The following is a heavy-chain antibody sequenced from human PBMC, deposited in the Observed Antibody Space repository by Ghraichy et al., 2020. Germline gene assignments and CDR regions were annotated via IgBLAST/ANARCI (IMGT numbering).Heavy chain of an antibody. J-gene: IGHJ6*02. CDR3: ARGPHPFYHYYGMDV. CDR2: IGSSRSYI. CDR1: GFTFSSCN. V-gene: IGHV3-21*01. Sequence: LTCAASGFTFSSCNMNWVRQAPGKGLEWVSSIGSSRSYIYYADSLKGRFTISRDNAKNSLYLQMDSLRAEDTAVYYCARGPHPFYHYYGMDVWGQGTTVTVSS.